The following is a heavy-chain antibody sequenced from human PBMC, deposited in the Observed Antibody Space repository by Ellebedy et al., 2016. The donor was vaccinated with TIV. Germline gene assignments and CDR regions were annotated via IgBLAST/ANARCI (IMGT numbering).Heavy chain of an antibody. CDR2: ISFDESKR. D-gene: IGHD7-27*01. J-gene: IGHJ1*01. V-gene: IGHV3-30*04. CDR3: VRARTGTYKY. CDR1: GFTFRHYA. Sequence: GESLKISCAASGFTFRHYAMHWVRQAPGTGLEWVAVISFDESKRYYGDFVKGRFTISRDNSNNTLYLEMTSLRVEDTAVYFCVRARTGTYKYWGQGTLVTVSS.